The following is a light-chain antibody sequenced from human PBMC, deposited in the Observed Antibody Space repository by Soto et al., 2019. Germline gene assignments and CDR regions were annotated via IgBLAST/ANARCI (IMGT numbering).Light chain of an antibody. CDR3: QQYGTSPRT. V-gene: IGKV3-20*01. CDR1: QSVSSGY. CDR2: ATS. Sequence: EIVLTQSPATLSVSPGERATLSCRASQSVSSGYLAWYQQKPGQAPRLLMSATSSRATGIPDRFSGSGSGTDFTLTISRLEPEDLAIYFCQQYGTSPRTFGQGTKVDIK. J-gene: IGKJ1*01.